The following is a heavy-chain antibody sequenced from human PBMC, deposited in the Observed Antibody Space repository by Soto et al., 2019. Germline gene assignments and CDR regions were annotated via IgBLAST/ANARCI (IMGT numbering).Heavy chain of an antibody. V-gene: IGHV4-59*08. D-gene: IGHD3-10*01. Sequence: QVQLQESGPGLVKLSETLSLTCTVSGGSISSYYWSWIRQPPGKGLEWIGYIYYSGSTNYNPSLKSRVTISVDTSKNQFSLKLSSVTAADTAVYYCARTTLGFGELFTYYGMDVWGQGTTVTVSS. CDR2: IYYSGST. J-gene: IGHJ6*02. CDR3: ARTTLGFGELFTYYGMDV. CDR1: GGSISSYY.